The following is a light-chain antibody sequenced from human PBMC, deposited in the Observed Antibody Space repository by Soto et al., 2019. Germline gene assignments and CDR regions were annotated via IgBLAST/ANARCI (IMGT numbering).Light chain of an antibody. Sequence: EIVLTQSPATLSLSPGERATLSCRASQSVSSYLAWYQQKPGQAPRLLIYDASNRATGIPARFSGSGSGTDFTLNISSLELEDFAVYYCQQRSNWPLVFGPGTKVDIK. V-gene: IGKV3-11*01. CDR2: DAS. J-gene: IGKJ3*01. CDR3: QQRSNWPLV. CDR1: QSVSSY.